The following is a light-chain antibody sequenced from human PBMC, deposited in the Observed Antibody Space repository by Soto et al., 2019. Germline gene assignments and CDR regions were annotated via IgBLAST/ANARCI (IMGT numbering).Light chain of an antibody. Sequence: QSALTQPASVSGSPGQSIAISCTGTSGDVGAYNYVSWYQQYPGKAPKLMIYDVSNRPSGVSDRFSGSKSGNTASLTISGLQAEDEADYYCSSYTTSFTYVFGTGTKLTVL. CDR2: DVS. J-gene: IGLJ1*01. V-gene: IGLV2-14*03. CDR1: SGDVGAYNY. CDR3: SSYTTSFTYV.